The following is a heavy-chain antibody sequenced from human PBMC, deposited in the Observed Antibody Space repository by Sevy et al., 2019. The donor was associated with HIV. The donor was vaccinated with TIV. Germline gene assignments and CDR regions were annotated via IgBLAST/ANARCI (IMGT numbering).Heavy chain of an antibody. D-gene: IGHD6-19*01. V-gene: IGHV3-33*01. J-gene: IGHJ4*02. CDR3: ARERLAVAGIGYYFDY. CDR2: IWYDGTNK. Sequence: GGSLRLSCAASRFTFSSYGMHWVRQAPGKGLEWVAVIWYDGTNKEYADSVKGRFTISRDNSKNTQYLQMSSLRADDTAVYYCARERLAVAGIGYYFDYWGQGTLVTVSS. CDR1: RFTFSSYG.